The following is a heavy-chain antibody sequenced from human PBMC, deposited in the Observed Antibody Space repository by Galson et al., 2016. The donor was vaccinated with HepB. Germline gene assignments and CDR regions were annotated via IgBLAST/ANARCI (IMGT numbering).Heavy chain of an antibody. CDR1: GFTFEDFV. CDR2: ISWDGSAT. D-gene: IGHD4-17*01. J-gene: IGHJ4*02. Sequence: SLRLSCAASGFTFEDFVLHWVRQAPGKGLEWLALISWDGSATFYGDSVRGRFTISRDTAKSSLFLQMYSLKVEDTAVYYCARGTTTTVTRLDYWGQGTLVTVSS. CDR3: ARGTTTTVTRLDY. V-gene: IGHV3-43D*03.